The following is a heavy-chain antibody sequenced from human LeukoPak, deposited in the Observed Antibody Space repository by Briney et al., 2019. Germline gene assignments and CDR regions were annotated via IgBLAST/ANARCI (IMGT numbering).Heavy chain of an antibody. D-gene: IGHD1-14*01. CDR2: INDDGSFT. V-gene: IGHV3-74*03. CDR3: AREILEPGKTLTY. Sequence: GGSLRLSCAASGFTFSSYWMHWVRQVPGKGLVWVSRINDDGSFTTYADSVKGRFTISRDNAKNTLYLQMNSLRAEDTAVYYCAREILEPGKTLTYWGQGSLITVSS. J-gene: IGHJ4*02. CDR1: GFTFSSYW.